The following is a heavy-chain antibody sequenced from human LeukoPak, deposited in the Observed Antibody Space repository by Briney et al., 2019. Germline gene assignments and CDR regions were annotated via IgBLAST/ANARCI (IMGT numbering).Heavy chain of an antibody. CDR1: GYTFTSYG. V-gene: IGHV1-18*01. D-gene: IGHD1-26*01. J-gene: IGHJ4*02. CDR2: ISIYHGKT. CDR3: VRDGGSYEWDDY. Sequence: GASVKVSCKASGYTFTSYGIGWVRQAPGQGLEWMGWISIYHGKTDYAQKLQGRVTLTTDTSTSTAYMELRSLTSDDTAVYYCVRDGGSYEWDDYWGQGTLVTVST.